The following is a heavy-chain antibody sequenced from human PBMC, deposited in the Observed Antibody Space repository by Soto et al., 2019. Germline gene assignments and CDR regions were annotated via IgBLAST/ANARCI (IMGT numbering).Heavy chain of an antibody. D-gene: IGHD3-10*01. Sequence: QVQLVESGGGVVQPGRSLRLSCAASGFTFSSYGMHWVRQAPGKGLEWVAVIWYDGSNKYYADSVKGRFTISRDNSKNTLYLQMNSPRAEDTAVYYCARGGSRFGELFDYWGQGTLVTVSS. CDR1: GFTFSSYG. J-gene: IGHJ4*02. CDR2: IWYDGSNK. CDR3: ARGGSRFGELFDY. V-gene: IGHV3-33*01.